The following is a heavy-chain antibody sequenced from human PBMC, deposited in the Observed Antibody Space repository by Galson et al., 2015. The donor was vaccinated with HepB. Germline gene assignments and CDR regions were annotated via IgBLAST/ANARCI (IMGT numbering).Heavy chain of an antibody. D-gene: IGHD6-19*01. CDR3: AKSGSGLSFDY. Sequence: PLRLSCAPSGFTFSSYGMHWVCLAPGKGLEWVAVISYDGSNKYYADSVKGRFTISRDNSKNTPYLQMNSQRAEDVAVNYCAKSGSGLSFDYWGQGTLVTVSS. CDR2: ISYDGSNK. CDR1: GFTFSSYG. J-gene: IGHJ4*02. V-gene: IGHV3-30*18.